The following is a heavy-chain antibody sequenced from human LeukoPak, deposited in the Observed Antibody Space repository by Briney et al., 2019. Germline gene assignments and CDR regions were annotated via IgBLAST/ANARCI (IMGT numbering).Heavy chain of an antibody. CDR3: ITSSGWYYFDH. Sequence: GGSPRLSCAAFGFTFSDPWMTWVRQAPGEGLEWVGRIKSKTDGGTTDYAAPVKGRFTISRDDSKNTVYLQMNSLKTEDTAVYYCITSSGWYYFDHWGQGTLVTVSS. D-gene: IGHD6-19*01. J-gene: IGHJ4*02. V-gene: IGHV3-15*01. CDR1: GFTFSDPW. CDR2: IKSKTDGGTT.